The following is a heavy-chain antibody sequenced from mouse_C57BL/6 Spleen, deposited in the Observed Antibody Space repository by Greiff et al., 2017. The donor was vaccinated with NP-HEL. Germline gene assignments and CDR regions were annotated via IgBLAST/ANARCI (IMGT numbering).Heavy chain of an antibody. CDR2: IYPRDGSN. CDR1: GYTFTSYD. D-gene: IGHD1-1*01. V-gene: IGHV1-85*01. CDR3: ARSHYYGSSHWYFDV. J-gene: IGHJ1*03. Sequence: VQLQQSGPELVKPGASVKLSCKASGYTFTSYDINWVKQRPGQGLEWIGWIYPRDGSNKYNEKFKGKATLTVDTSSSTAYMELHSLTSEDSAVYFCARSHYYGSSHWYFDVWGTGTTVTVSS.